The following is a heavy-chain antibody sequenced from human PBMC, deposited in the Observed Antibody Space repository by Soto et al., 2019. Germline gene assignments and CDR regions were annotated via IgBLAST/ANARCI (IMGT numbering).Heavy chain of an antibody. V-gene: IGHV3-30*19. D-gene: IGHD3-16*01. CDR1: GFTFRSYV. Sequence: QVQLVESGGGVVQPGASLRVSCVGSGFTFRSYVIHWVRQAPGKGLEWVALTSYDGSDKYYGDSVKGRFTISRDNSRNKVGLQMGSMRLEETALYYCARWGSRGGVDVWGQGTLVSVSS. J-gene: IGHJ1*01. CDR3: ARWGSRGGVDV. CDR2: TSYDGSDK.